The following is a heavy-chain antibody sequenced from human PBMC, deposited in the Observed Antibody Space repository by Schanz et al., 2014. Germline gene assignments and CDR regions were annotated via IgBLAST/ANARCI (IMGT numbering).Heavy chain of an antibody. CDR2: ISDSGDRT. CDR1: GITFSIYA. CDR3: AKRSGSGAFDL. V-gene: IGHV3-23*01. J-gene: IGHJ2*01. D-gene: IGHD2-15*01. Sequence: EVQLLESGGGLVQPGGSLRLSCEASGITFSIYAMNWVRQAPGKGLEWVSFISDSGDRTYSADSVKGRFTISRDNSKNMVYLQMNALRAEDTAVYYCAKRSGSGAFDLWGRGTLVTVSS.